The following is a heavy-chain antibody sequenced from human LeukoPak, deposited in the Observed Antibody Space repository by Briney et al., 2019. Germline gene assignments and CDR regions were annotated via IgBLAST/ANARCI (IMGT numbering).Heavy chain of an antibody. CDR3: GSLHQVRGLTVFDY. D-gene: IGHD3-10*01. CDR2: INHSGDT. V-gene: IGHV4-39*07. CDR1: GASISSSNYY. Sequence: SETLSLTCTVSGASISSSNYYWSWIRQPPGKGLEWIGEINHSGDTTYNPSLKSRVTISIDASKNQLSLRLTSVTAADTAVYYCGSLHQVRGLTVFDYWGQGALVTVSS. J-gene: IGHJ4*02.